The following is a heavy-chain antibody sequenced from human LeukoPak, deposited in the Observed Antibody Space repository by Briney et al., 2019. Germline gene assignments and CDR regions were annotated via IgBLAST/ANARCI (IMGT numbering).Heavy chain of an antibody. J-gene: IGHJ4*02. D-gene: IGHD3-22*01. CDR1: GFTVSSNY. V-gene: IGHV3-66*01. Sequence: GGSLRLSCAASGFTVSSNYMSWVRQAPGKGLEWVSVIYSGGSTYHADSVKGRFTISRDNSKNTLYLQMNSLRAEDTAVYYCAKDLVFDSSGYYVYWGQGTLVTVSS. CDR3: AKDLVFDSSGYYVY. CDR2: IYSGGST.